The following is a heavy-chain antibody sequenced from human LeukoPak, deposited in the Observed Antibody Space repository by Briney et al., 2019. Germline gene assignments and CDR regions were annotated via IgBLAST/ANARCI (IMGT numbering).Heavy chain of an antibody. V-gene: IGHV3-66*02. J-gene: IGHJ4*02. D-gene: IGHD2-2*01. Sequence: GGSLRLSCAASGFTVSSNYMSWVRQAPGKGLEWVSVIYSGGSTYYADSVKSRFTISRDNSKNTLYLQMNSLRAEDTAVYYCASFIVVVPAAISDYWGQGTLVTVSS. CDR3: ASFIVVVPAAISDY. CDR1: GFTVSSNY. CDR2: IYSGGST.